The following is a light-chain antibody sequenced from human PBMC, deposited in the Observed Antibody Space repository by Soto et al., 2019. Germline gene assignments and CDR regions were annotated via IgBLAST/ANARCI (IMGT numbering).Light chain of an antibody. CDR3: QQYNKWPLFT. CDR2: GAS. J-gene: IGKJ3*01. V-gene: IGKV3-15*01. CDR1: QSVSSN. Sequence: EIVMTQSPATLSVSPGERATLSCRASQSVSSNLARYQQRPGQAPRLLIYGASTRATGIPARFSGSGSGTEFTLTISSLQSEDFAVYYCQQYNKWPLFTFGPGTRVDIK.